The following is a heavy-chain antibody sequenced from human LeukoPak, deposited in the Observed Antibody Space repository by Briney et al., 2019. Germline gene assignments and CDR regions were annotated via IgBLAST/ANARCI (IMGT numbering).Heavy chain of an antibody. J-gene: IGHJ4*02. CDR1: GFTFSSYA. V-gene: IGHV3-30*04. Sequence: PGGSLRLSCAASGFTFSSYAMHWVRQAPGKGLEWVAVISYDGSNKYYADSVKGRFTISRDNSKNTLYLQMNSLRPEDTAVYYCARVSLLQWLDYAFDYWGQGTLVTVSS. CDR2: ISYDGSNK. D-gene: IGHD4-17*01. CDR3: ARVSLLQWLDYAFDY.